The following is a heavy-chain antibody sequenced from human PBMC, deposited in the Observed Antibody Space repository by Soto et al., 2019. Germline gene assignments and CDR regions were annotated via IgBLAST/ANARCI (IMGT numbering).Heavy chain of an antibody. Sequence: VPLVESGGGSVQPGGSLRLSCVASGITFSGYWMHWVRQVPGKGPVWVARVDSAGSGTSYADSVKSRFTISRDNAKNTLSLQMDSLRVDDTAVYYCATVFEHWGQGIPVTVSS. CDR3: ATVFEH. CDR1: GITFSGYW. J-gene: IGHJ4*02. V-gene: IGHV3-74*01. CDR2: VDSAGSGT.